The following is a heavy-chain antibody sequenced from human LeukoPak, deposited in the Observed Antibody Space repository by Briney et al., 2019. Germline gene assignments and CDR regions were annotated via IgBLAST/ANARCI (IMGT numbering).Heavy chain of an antibody. D-gene: IGHD2-8*01. J-gene: IGHJ6*04. V-gene: IGHV1-69*13. CDR2: IIPIFGTA. Sequence: SVKVSCKASGGTFSSYAISWVRQAPGQGLEWMGGIIPIFGTANYAQKFQGRVTITADESTSTAYMELSSLRSEDTAVYYCARNAVLDRPFSGMDVWGKGTTVTVSS. CDR3: ARNAVLDRPFSGMDV. CDR1: GGTFSSYA.